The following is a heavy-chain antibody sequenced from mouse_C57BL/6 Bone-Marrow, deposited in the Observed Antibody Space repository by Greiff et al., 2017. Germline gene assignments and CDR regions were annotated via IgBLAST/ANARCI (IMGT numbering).Heavy chain of an antibody. CDR1: GYTFTSYW. J-gene: IGHJ2*01. Sequence: QVQLQQPGAELVKPGASVKVSCKASGYTFTSYWMHWVKQRPGQGLEWIGRIHPSDSDTNYNQKFKGKATLTVDKSSSTAYMQLSRLTSEDSAVYYCAILLYYSNYFFFDYWGQGTTLTVSS. V-gene: IGHV1-74*01. CDR3: AILLYYSNYFFFDY. D-gene: IGHD2-5*01. CDR2: IHPSDSDT.